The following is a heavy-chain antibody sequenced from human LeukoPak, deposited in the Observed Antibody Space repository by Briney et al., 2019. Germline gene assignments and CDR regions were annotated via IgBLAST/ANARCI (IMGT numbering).Heavy chain of an antibody. CDR2: IWYDGSNK. D-gene: IGHD3-10*01. CDR3: XXXXXXXXXXXXXXMRGDYFDY. J-gene: IGHJ4*02. Sequence: GGSLRLSCAASGFTFSSYGMHWVRQAPGKGLEWVAVIWYDGSNKYYADSVKGRFTISRDNSKNTLYLQMNSLRAEDTTVYYXXXXXXXXXXXXXXXMRGDYFDYWGQGTLVTVSS. CDR1: GFTFSSYG. V-gene: IGHV3-33*01.